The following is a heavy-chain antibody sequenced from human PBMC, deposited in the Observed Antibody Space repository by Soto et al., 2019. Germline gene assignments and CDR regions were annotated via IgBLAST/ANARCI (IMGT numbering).Heavy chain of an antibody. V-gene: IGHV3-74*01. CDR1: GFTFSHYW. J-gene: IGHJ3*01. D-gene: IGHD2-21*02. CDR3: ARGDKGAFDL. CDR2: IHSDGSST. Sequence: EVQLVESEGGLVQPGGSLRLSCAASGFTFSHYWMHWVRQAPGQGLVWVSRIHSDGSSTTYADSVKGRFTISRDNAKNTLSLQMNSLRAEDTAVYYCARGDKGAFDLWGQGTMVTVSS.